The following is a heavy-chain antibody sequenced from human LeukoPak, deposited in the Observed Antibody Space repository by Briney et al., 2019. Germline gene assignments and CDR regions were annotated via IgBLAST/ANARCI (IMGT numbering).Heavy chain of an antibody. CDR3: AREVATLLFDY. CDR2: IWYDGSNK. Sequence: PGGSLRLSCAASGFTFSSYGMHWVRQAPGKGREWVGVIWYDGSNKYYADSVQGRLTIHRDNSKNTLYLQMNSLRAEDTAVYYSAREVATLLFDYWGQGTLVTVSS. CDR1: GFTFSSYG. D-gene: IGHD5-12*01. V-gene: IGHV3-33*01. J-gene: IGHJ4*02.